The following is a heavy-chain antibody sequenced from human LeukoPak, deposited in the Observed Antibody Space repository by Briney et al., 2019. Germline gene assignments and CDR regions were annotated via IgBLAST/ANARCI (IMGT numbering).Heavy chain of an antibody. J-gene: IGHJ4*02. Sequence: SETLSLTCTVSGRSVSSGSYYWSWIRQPPGKGLKRIGYIYYSGSTNYNPSLKSRVTISVDTSKNQFSLKLSSVTAADTAAYYFARSKGYYDILTGYSFDYWGQGTLVTVSS. V-gene: IGHV4-61*01. CDR1: GRSVSSGSYY. CDR3: ARSKGYYDILTGYSFDY. CDR2: IYYSGST. D-gene: IGHD3-9*01.